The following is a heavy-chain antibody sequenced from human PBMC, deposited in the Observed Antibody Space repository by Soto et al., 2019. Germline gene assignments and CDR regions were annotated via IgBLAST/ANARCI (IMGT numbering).Heavy chain of an antibody. Sequence: GGSLRLSCSASGFTFSSYAMHWVRQAPGKGLEYVSAISSNGGSTYYADSVKGRFTISRDNSKNTLYLQMSSLRAEDTAVYYCVKDGEDREKYCSGGSCYPGGPNWFDPWGQGTLVTVSS. CDR1: GFTFSSYA. CDR2: ISSNGGST. CDR3: VKDGEDREKYCSGGSCYPGGPNWFDP. J-gene: IGHJ5*02. V-gene: IGHV3-64D*08. D-gene: IGHD2-15*01.